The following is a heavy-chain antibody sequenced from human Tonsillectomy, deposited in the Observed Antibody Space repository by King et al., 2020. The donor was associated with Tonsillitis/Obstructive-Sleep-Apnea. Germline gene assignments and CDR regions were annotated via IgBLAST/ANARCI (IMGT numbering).Heavy chain of an antibody. V-gene: IGHV4-34*01. Sequence: VQLQQWGAGLSKPSETLCLTCAVYGGSFSGYYWSWIRQNPGKGLEGIGENNHSGSTNYNPALKSRVTISLDTSKNQFSLKLSSVTAADTAVYYCARLLLVTMGRGDAFDIWGQGTMVTVSS. CDR1: GGSFSGYY. D-gene: IGHD3-10*01. CDR2: NNHSGST. CDR3: ARLLLVTMGRGDAFDI. J-gene: IGHJ3*02.